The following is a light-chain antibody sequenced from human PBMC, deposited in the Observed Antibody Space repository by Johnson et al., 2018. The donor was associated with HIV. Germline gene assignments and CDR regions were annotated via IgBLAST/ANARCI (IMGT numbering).Light chain of an antibody. V-gene: IGLV1-51*01. CDR3: GTWDSSLRVGF. CDR2: DNN. J-gene: IGLJ1*01. Sequence: QSMLTQPPSVSAAPGQKVTISCSGSSSNIGNNYVSWYQQLPGRAPKLLIYDNNKRPSGIPDRFSGSKSGTSATLGITGLQTGDEADYYCGTWDSSLRVGFFGTGTKV. CDR1: SSNIGNNY.